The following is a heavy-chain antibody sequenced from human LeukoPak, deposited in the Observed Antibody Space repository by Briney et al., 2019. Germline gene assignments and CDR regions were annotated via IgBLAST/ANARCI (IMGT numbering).Heavy chain of an antibody. V-gene: IGHV3-30-3*01. D-gene: IGHD1-26*01. CDR3: ARVQGGSEEYYFDY. CDR1: GFTFSSYA. CDR2: ISYDGSNK. Sequence: GGSLRLSCAASGFTFSSYAMHWVRQAPGKGLEWVAVISYDGSNKYYADSVKGRFTISRDNSKNTLYLQMNSLRAEDTAVYYCARVQGGSEEYYFDYWGQGTLVTVSS. J-gene: IGHJ4*02.